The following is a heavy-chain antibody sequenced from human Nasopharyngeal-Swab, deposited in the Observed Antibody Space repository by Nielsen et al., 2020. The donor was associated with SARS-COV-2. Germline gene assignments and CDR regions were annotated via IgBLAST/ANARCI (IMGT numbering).Heavy chain of an antibody. CDR1: GGATSSYY. CDR3: ARHRRDFGSETGASLWGMDL. J-gene: IGHJ6*02. D-gene: IGHD3-3*01. V-gene: IGHV4-59*08. CDR2: MYYSGIT. Sequence: SETLSLTCTVSGGATSSYYWSWIRQSPGRGLEWIGYMYYSGITSYNPSLKSRVTISVDMSKKQFSLNLNSVTAADTAVYYCARHRRDFGSETGASLWGMDLWGQGTTVTVSS.